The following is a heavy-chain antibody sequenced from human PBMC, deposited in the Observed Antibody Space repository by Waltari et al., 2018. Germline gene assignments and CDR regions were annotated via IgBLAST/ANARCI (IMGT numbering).Heavy chain of an antibody. Sequence: QVQLKESGPGLLKASETLSLTCDVSGYAINSGFYWGWIRQPPGKGLEWIATIYHDGSTFYNPSFTSRVSTSMDTSKNQFSLTLKSVTAADTAVYYCSRQVLGYCTSAACRRLESWGQGTLVTVSS. J-gene: IGHJ4*02. CDR1: GYAINSGFY. D-gene: IGHD2-2*03. CDR3: SRQVLGYCTSAACRRLES. CDR2: IYHDGST. V-gene: IGHV4-38-2*01.